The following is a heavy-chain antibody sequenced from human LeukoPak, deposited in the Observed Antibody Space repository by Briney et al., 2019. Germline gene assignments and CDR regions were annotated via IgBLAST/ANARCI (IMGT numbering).Heavy chain of an antibody. CDR1: GFTFSTYS. CDR2: ISGSSSYI. Sequence: PGGSLRLSCAASGFTFSTYSMNWVRQAPGKGLKWVSSISGSSSYIYYADSVKGRFTVSRDNAKNSLYLQMNSLRAEDTAVYYCAELGITMIGGVWGKGTTVTISS. V-gene: IGHV3-21*01. D-gene: IGHD3-10*02. CDR3: AELGITMIGGV. J-gene: IGHJ6*04.